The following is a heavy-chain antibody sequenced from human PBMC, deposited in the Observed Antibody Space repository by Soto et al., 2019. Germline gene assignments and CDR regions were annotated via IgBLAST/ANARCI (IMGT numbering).Heavy chain of an antibody. CDR1: GYTFTNYG. D-gene: IGHD3-10*01. CDR3: ARGVGSGTYYNQYNWFDP. V-gene: IGHV1-18*01. J-gene: IGHJ5*02. CDR2: INTYNGNT. Sequence: AASVKVSCKASGYTFTNYGIIWVRRAPGQGLEWMGWINTYNGNTNHAQKLQGRVTMTTGTSTSTAYMELRSLRSDDTAVYYCARGVGSGTYYNQYNWFDPWGQGTLVTVS.